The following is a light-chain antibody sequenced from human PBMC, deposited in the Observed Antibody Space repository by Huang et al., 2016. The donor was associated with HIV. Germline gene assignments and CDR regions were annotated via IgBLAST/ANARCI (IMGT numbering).Light chain of an antibody. CDR3: MQTLKTPPYT. J-gene: IGKJ2*01. V-gene: IGKV2-28*01. CDR2: LTA. CDR1: QSLLHSNGDNY. Sequence: DVVMTQFPLSLPVNPGEPASISCRSSQSLLHSNGDNYLNWYMQKPGQSPQLLIYLTANRASGVPDRFNGSGSDTDFTLKINRVEAADVGVYYCMQTLKTPPYTFGQGTKLEIK.